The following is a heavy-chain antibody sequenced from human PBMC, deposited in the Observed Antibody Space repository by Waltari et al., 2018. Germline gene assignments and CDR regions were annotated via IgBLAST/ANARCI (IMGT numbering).Heavy chain of an antibody. CDR1: GGSITSNRHY. Sequence: QLQLQESGPGLGKPSETLSLTCIVSGGSITSNRHYWAWIRQPPGQGREWIGTMSYNGATYSSPSLKSRVTVSRDTSKNHLSLKLDSVTAADTAVYYCATYIGASIGTAAFDVWGQGTMVTVSS. CDR3: ATYIGASIGTAAFDV. CDR2: MSYNGAT. J-gene: IGHJ3*01. D-gene: IGHD5-12*01. V-gene: IGHV4-39*02.